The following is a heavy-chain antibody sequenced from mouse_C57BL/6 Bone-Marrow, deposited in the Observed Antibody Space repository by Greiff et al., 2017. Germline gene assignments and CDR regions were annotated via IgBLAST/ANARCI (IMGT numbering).Heavy chain of an antibody. Sequence: LQQSGAELVRPGTSVKVSCKASGYAFTNYLIEWVKQRPGQGLEWIGVINPGSGGTNYNEKFKGKATLTADKSSSTAYMQLSSLTSEDSAVYFCARSPYYGSRDYGGQGTTLTVSS. D-gene: IGHD1-1*01. V-gene: IGHV1-54*01. CDR1: GYAFTNYL. CDR3: ARSPYYGSRDY. J-gene: IGHJ2*01. CDR2: INPGSGGT.